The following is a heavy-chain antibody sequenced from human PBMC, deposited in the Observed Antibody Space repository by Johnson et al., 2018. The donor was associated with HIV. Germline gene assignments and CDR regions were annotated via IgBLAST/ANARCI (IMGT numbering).Heavy chain of an antibody. CDR3: ASYVDDPGHVSMIPGGAFDV. CDR1: GFTFSYSY. J-gene: IGHJ3*01. D-gene: IGHD3-22*01. V-gene: IGHV3-11*04. CDR2: ISGRGITI. Sequence: QVQLVESGGGLVKPGGSLRLSCAASGFTFSYSYMSWIRQAPGKGLEWVSYISGRGITIYYSDSVKGRFPISRDNAKNSLYLQMNSLRAEDTAMYYCASYVDDPGHVSMIPGGAFDVWGQGTMVTVSS.